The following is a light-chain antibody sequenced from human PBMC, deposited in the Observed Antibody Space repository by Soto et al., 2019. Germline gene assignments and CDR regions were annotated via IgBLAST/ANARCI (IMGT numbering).Light chain of an antibody. Sequence: EIVLPQSPGTLSLSPGDRATLSCRASQTIPSSYLAWYQQKPGQAPRVLISGASSRDTGFPDRFSGRGSGTDFTLTISRLEAEDCAVYYCQQYGGSPPLAFGGGTKVEIK. CDR3: QQYGGSPPLA. J-gene: IGKJ4*01. V-gene: IGKV3-20*01. CDR2: GAS. CDR1: QTIPSSY.